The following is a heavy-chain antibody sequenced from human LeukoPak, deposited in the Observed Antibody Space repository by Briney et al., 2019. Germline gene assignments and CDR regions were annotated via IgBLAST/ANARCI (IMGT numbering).Heavy chain of an antibody. Sequence: GGSLRLSCVVSGITLSNYGMSWVRQAPGKGLEWVAGISDSGGTTNYADSVKGRFTVSRDNPKNTLYLQMNSLRAEDTAVYFCAKEDTAGSTGSADYWGQGTLVTVSS. D-gene: IGHD2-2*01. V-gene: IGHV3-23*01. CDR3: AKEDTAGSTGSADY. CDR1: GITLSNYG. J-gene: IGHJ4*02. CDR2: ISDSGGTT.